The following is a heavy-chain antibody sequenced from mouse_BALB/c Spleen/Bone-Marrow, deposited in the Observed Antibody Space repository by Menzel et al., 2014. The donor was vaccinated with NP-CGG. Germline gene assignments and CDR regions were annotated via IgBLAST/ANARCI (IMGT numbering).Heavy chain of an antibody. D-gene: IGHD2-1*01. J-gene: IGHJ2*01. Sequence: EVKLMESGGGLVQPGGSRKLSCAASGFTFSNFGMHWFRQSPEKGLEWVAFVSTGSTIIYYADTVKGRFTISRDNPENTLFLQMTSLRSEDTAIYYCARSHFYGNYFDYWGQGTTLTVSS. CDR1: GFTFSNFG. CDR2: VSTGSTII. CDR3: ARSHFYGNYFDY. V-gene: IGHV5-17*02.